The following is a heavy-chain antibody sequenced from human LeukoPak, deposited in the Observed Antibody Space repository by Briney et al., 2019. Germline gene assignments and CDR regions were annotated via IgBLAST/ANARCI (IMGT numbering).Heavy chain of an antibody. V-gene: IGHV1-46*01. CDR2: INPSGGST. CDR1: GYTFTSYY. D-gene: IGHD2-2*02. J-gene: IGHJ6*02. Sequence: ASVKASCKASGYTFTSYYMHWVRQAPGQGLEWMGIINPSGGSTSYAQKFQGRVTMTRDTSTSTVYMELSSLRSEDTAVYYCARVQGCSSTSCYTGLRGMDVWGQGTTVTVSS. CDR3: ARVQGCSSTSCYTGLRGMDV.